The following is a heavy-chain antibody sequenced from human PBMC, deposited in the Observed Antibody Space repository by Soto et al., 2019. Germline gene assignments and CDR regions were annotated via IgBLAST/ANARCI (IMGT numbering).Heavy chain of an antibody. CDR1: GGTFSSYV. V-gene: IGHV1-69*12. D-gene: IGHD1-7*01. J-gene: IGHJ4*02. CDR3: ARRTTLGSYFDY. CDR2: IIPIFGTA. Sequence: QVQLVQSGAEVKKPGSSVKVSCKASGGTFSSYVISWVRQAPGQGLEWMGGIIPIFGTANYAQKFQGRVTITADESTSTAYMELRSLRSEDTAVYYCARRTTLGSYFDYWGQGTLVTVSS.